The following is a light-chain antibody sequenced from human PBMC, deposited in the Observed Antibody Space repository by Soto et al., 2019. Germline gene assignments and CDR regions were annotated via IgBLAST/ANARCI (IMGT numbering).Light chain of an antibody. CDR1: QSVTTN. CDR3: QQYNSSPQT. J-gene: IGKJ1*01. CDR2: GAS. V-gene: IGKV3-15*01. Sequence: EEGMSQSLATLSVSPGERATLSCRASQSVTTNMAWYQQKPGQAPRLLIYGASTRATGIPDRFSGSGYGTDFTLTISSLQPEDFAVYYCQQYNSSPQTFGQGTKVDIK.